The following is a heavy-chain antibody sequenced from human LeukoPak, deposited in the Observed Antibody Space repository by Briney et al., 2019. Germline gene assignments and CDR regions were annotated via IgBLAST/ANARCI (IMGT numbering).Heavy chain of an antibody. Sequence: SETLSLTCTVSGGSISSSSYYWGWIRQPPGKGLEWIGTIYYSGNTYYNPSLKSRVTISVDTSKNQFSLKLSSVTAADTAVYYCARPYYYDSSGYYPAGAFDIWGQGTMVTVSS. CDR2: IYYSGNT. CDR1: GGSISSSSYY. V-gene: IGHV4-39*07. D-gene: IGHD3-22*01. CDR3: ARPYYYDSSGYYPAGAFDI. J-gene: IGHJ3*02.